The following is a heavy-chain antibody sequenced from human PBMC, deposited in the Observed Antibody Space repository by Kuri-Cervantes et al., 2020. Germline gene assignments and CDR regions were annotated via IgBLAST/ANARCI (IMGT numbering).Heavy chain of an antibody. CDR2: IIPIFGTA. J-gene: IGHJ3*02. CDR3: AKTDHKLGTGTRLRLDAFDI. V-gene: IGHV1-69*06. D-gene: IGHD1-7*01. CDR1: GGTFSSYA. Sequence: SVKVSCKASGGTFSSYAISWVRQAPGQGLEWMGGIIPIFGTANYAQKFQGRVTTTADKSTSTAYMELSSLRSEDTAVYYCAKTDHKLGTGTRLRLDAFDIWGQGTMVTDSS.